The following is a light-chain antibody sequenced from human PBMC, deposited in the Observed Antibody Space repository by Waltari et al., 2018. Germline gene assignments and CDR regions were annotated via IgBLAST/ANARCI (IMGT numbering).Light chain of an antibody. J-gene: IGLJ3*02. CDR2: RDD. CDR3: AAWDDILTAWV. V-gene: IGLV1-47*01. CDR1: APHLASSH. Sequence: QSGPTQSPSAPGPPGQSVTTPSSGGAPHLASSHFYWYQQLPGTAPKLLIYRDDRRPSGVPARFSGSKAVTSASLTISGLRSEDAADYYCAAWDDILTAWVFGGGTKLTVL.